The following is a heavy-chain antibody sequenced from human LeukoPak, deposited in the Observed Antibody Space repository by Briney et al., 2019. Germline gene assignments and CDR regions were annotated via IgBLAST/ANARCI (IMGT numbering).Heavy chain of an antibody. Sequence: ASVKVSCKVSGYTLTELSMHWVRQAPGKGLEWMGGFDPEDGETTYAQKFQGRVTMTEDTSTDTAYMELSSLRSEDTAVYYCATGTLLIYSSGWYYFDYWGQGTLVTVSS. V-gene: IGHV1-24*01. D-gene: IGHD6-19*01. CDR1: GYTLTELS. CDR3: ATGTLLIYSSGWYYFDY. J-gene: IGHJ4*02. CDR2: FDPEDGET.